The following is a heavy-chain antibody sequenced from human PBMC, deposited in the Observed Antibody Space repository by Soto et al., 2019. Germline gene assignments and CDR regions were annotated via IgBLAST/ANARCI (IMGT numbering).Heavy chain of an antibody. D-gene: IGHD3-10*01. V-gene: IGHV3-23*01. CDR2: ISDGGDLT. Sequence: XGSLRLSCAASGFAFSSHPMSWARQAPEKGLEWVAGISDGGDLTYNADSVRGRFTISRDNSRNTLYLQMNSLRAEDTAVYYCARRVIGSSRAFDIWGQGTMVTVSS. J-gene: IGHJ3*02. CDR3: ARRVIGSSRAFDI. CDR1: GFAFSSHP.